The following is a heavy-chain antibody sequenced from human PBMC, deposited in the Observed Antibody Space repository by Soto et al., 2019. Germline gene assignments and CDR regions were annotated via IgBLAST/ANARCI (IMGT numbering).Heavy chain of an antibody. CDR1: GFTFSSYG. D-gene: IGHD6-19*01. J-gene: IGHJ6*02. V-gene: IGHV3-30*18. CDR2: ISYDGSNK. Sequence: QVQLVESGGGVVQPGRSLRLSCAASGFTFSSYGMHWVRQAPGKGLEWVAVISYDGSNKYYADSVKGRFTISRDNSKNTLYLQMNSPRAEDTAVYYCAKDGRIAVAGNYYYYGMDVWGQGTTVTVSS. CDR3: AKDGRIAVAGNYYYYGMDV.